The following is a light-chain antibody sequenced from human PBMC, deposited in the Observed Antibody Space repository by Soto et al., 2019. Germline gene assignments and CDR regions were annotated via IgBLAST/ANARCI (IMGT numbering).Light chain of an antibody. V-gene: IGKV3-20*01. CDR1: QTINSG. CDR3: QQYGGSPYT. Sequence: EIVLTQSPGTLSLSPGERATLSCRASQTINSGLAWYQHKRGQAPRLLIYGVSVRAIGIPDRLGGSGSGTDFTLTISRLEPEDFAVYFCQQYGGSPYTFGQGTKVDIK. J-gene: IGKJ2*01. CDR2: GVS.